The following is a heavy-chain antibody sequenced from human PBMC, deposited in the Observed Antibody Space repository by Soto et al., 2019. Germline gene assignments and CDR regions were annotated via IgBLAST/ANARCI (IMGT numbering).Heavy chain of an antibody. CDR3: AKVPGLEPAS. J-gene: IGHJ5*02. Sequence: GGSLRLSCAASGFTFSSYGMHWVRQAPGKGLEWVAVISYDGSNKYYADSVKSRFTISRDNSKNTLYLQMNSLRAEDTAVYYCAKVPGLEPASWGQGTLVTVSS. CDR2: ISYDGSNK. V-gene: IGHV3-30*18. CDR1: GFTFSSYG. D-gene: IGHD1-1*01.